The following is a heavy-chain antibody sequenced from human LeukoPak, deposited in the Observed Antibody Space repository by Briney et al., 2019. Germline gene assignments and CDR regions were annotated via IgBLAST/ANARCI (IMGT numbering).Heavy chain of an antibody. Sequence: GGSLRLSCAASGFTFSSYGMSWVRQAPGKGLEWVPAISGTGGTTYYADSVKGRFTISGDNSKNTLYLQMSSLRAEDTAVYYCARERGSGSFLNFDYWGQGTLVTVSS. CDR1: GFTFSSYG. CDR2: ISGTGGTT. CDR3: ARERGSGSFLNFDY. V-gene: IGHV3-23*01. J-gene: IGHJ4*02. D-gene: IGHD3-10*01.